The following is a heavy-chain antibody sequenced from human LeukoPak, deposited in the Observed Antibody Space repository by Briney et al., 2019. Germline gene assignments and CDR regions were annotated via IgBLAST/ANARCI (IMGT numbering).Heavy chain of an antibody. CDR1: GGSISSSSYY. Sequence: PSETLSLTCIVSGGSISSSSYYWGWIRQPPGKGLEWIGSIYYSGSTYYNPSLKSRVTISVDTSKNQFSLKLSSVTAADTAVYYCARPTELRYFDWRTWGQGTLVTVSS. D-gene: IGHD3-9*01. V-gene: IGHV4-39*01. J-gene: IGHJ4*02. CDR3: ARPTELRYFDWRT. CDR2: IYYSGST.